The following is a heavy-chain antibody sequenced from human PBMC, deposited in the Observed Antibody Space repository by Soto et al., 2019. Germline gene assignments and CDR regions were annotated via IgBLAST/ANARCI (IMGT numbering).Heavy chain of an antibody. Sequence: SETLYLHYAGYGGSFRGYYWAWIRQPPGTGLELIGEINHSGSTNYNPSLKSRVTISVDTSKNQFSLKLTSVTAADTAVYYCARVLWFGELEGFVYYFDYWGQGTLVT. CDR3: ARVLWFGELEGFVYYFDY. V-gene: IGHV4-34*01. D-gene: IGHD3-10*01. J-gene: IGHJ4*02. CDR1: GGSFRGYY. CDR2: INHSGST.